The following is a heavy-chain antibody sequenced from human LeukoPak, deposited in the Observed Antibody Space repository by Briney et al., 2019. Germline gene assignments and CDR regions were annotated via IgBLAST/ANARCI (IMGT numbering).Heavy chain of an antibody. CDR2: IWSDGSNR. D-gene: IGHD4-11*01. Sequence: GRSLRLSCAASGFIFSHYGMHWVRQAPGKRLEWVAVIWSDGSNRFYADSVKGRFTISRDNSQKTLFLQMNSLRAEDTAIYYCARDAQRGFDYSNSLEYWGHGTLVTVSS. CDR1: GFIFSHYG. CDR3: ARDAQRGFDYSNSLEY. J-gene: IGHJ4*01. V-gene: IGHV3-33*01.